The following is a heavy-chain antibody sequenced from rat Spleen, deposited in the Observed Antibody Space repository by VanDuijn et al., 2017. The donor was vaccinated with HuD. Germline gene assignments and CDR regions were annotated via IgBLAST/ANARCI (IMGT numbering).Heavy chain of an antibody. J-gene: IGHJ2*01. CDR2: ISYGDGSGHNST. CDR3: ARRHYGYTDYFDY. CDR1: GFTFSDYG. Sequence: EVQLVETGGGLVQPGRSLKLSCAASGFTFSDYGMAWVRQAPTKGLEWVATISYGDGSGHNSTYYRDSVKVRFTISRDNAKSTLSLQLDSLRSEDTATYYCARRHYGYTDYFDYWGQGVMVTVSS. V-gene: IGHV5-29*01. D-gene: IGHD1-9*01.